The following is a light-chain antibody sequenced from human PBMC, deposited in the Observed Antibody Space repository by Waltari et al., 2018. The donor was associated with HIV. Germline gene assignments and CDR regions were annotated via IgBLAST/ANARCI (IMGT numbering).Light chain of an antibody. CDR3: CSYAGSMPFV. J-gene: IGLJ1*01. V-gene: IGLV2-11*01. Sequence: QASLTQPRSAHGSLGPSVTIPCTGTYSDVGRYNYVYWFQQHPGKAPKLIIYDITKRPSGGPDRVSGSKSGNSASLTISGLQAEDEADYYCCSYAGSMPFVFGSGTKLTVL. CDR2: DIT. CDR1: YSDVGRYNY.